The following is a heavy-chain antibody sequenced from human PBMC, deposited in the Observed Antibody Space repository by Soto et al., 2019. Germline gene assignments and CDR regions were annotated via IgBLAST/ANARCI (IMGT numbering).Heavy chain of an antibody. Sequence: GGSLRLSCAASGFTFSSYGMHWVRQAPGKGLEWVAVIWYDGSNKYYADSVKGRFTISRDNSKNTLYLQMNSLRAEDTAVYYCARDQHDYRYKRYYGMDVWGQGTTVTVSS. J-gene: IGHJ6*02. CDR3: ARDQHDYRYKRYYGMDV. V-gene: IGHV3-33*01. D-gene: IGHD4-4*01. CDR1: GFTFSSYG. CDR2: IWYDGSNK.